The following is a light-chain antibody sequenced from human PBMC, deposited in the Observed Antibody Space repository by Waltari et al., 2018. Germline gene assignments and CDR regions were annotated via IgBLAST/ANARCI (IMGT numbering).Light chain of an antibody. CDR1: SLRLFY. CDR2: RKN. Sequence: SSELTQEPDVSVALGQTGHITCRGDSLRLFYASWYQQAPRQAPRLVIYRKNDRPSGIPGRFSASYSGDTSSLTITGAQPEDEGHYYCSSRDTDGKHWVFGGGTK. J-gene: IGLJ3*02. CDR3: SSRDTDGKHWV. V-gene: IGLV3-19*01.